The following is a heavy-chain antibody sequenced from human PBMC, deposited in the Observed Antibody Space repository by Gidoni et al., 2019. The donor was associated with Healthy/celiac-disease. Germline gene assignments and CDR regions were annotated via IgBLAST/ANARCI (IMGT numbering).Heavy chain of an antibody. V-gene: IGHV3-48*02. CDR3: ARGPSRGITGTISYYYYGMDV. CDR2: ISSSSSTI. Sequence: EVQLVESGGGLVQPGGSLRLSCAASGFTFSSYSMNWVRQAPGKGLEWVSYISSSSSTIYYADSVKGRFTISRDNAKNSLYLQMNSLRDEDTAVYYCARGPSRGITGTISYYYYGMDVWGQGTTVTVSS. D-gene: IGHD1-7*01. J-gene: IGHJ6*02. CDR1: GFTFSSYS.